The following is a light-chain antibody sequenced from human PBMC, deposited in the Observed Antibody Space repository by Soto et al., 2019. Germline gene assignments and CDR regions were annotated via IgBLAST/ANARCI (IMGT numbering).Light chain of an antibody. CDR2: AAS. Sequence: DIQMTQSPSSLSASVGDRVTVTCRASQSISVYLNWYQQKSGRAPKLLIYAASTLQSGVPSRFSGSGSGTDFTLSISDLQPEDFATYSCQQSSSVRLTFGGGTKVDIK. V-gene: IGKV1-39*01. CDR1: QSISVY. CDR3: QQSSSVRLT. J-gene: IGKJ4*01.